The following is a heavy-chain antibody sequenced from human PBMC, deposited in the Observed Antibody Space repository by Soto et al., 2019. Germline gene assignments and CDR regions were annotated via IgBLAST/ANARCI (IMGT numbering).Heavy chain of an antibody. Sequence: GASVKVSCKASGYIFTNYYIHWVRQAPGQGLVWLGIVNPSAGNTNYAPKFQGRVTMTRDTSTSTVYLEMSSLRSEDTAVYYCAREGYSSGWSITNLEYFQHWG. J-gene: IGHJ1*01. D-gene: IGHD6-19*01. CDR1: GYIFTNYY. V-gene: IGHV1-46*01. CDR3: AREGYSSGWSITNLEYFQH. CDR2: VNPSAGNT.